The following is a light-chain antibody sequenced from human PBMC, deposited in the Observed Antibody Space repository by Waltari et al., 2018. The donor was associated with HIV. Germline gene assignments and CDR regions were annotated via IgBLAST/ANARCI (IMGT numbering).Light chain of an antibody. J-gene: IGKJ2*03. CDR3: QQLYTYPYS. Sequence: DIQLTQSPHFLSSSVGARITITFRASQGSRIYVTWYQQQPGTAPQLLIYAASALQSGVPSRFSGSISWTEFTLTISSLQPEDFGTYYCQQLYTYPYSFGQGTKLEI. CDR1: QGSRIY. V-gene: IGKV1-9*01. CDR2: AAS.